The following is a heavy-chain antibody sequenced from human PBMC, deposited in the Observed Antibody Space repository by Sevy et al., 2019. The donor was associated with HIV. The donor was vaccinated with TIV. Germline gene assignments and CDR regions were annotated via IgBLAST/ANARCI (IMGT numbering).Heavy chain of an antibody. CDR1: GVSISNYY. V-gene: IGHV4-59*01. CDR2: SGST. D-gene: IGHD6-13*01. Sequence: SETLSLTCTVSGVSISNYYWAWIRQPPGKGLECVGFSGSTNYNPSLKSRVTTSVDTSKNHFSLKLSSVTVADTAIYYCVRGGPNQHQLDYFDYWGQGTLVTVSS. CDR3: VRGGPNQHQLDYFDY. J-gene: IGHJ4*02.